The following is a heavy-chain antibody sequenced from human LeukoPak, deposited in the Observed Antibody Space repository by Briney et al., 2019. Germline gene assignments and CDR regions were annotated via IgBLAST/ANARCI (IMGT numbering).Heavy chain of an antibody. J-gene: IGHJ4*02. V-gene: IGHV4-39*01. Sequence: SETLSLTCALSGASISSDNWWSWVRQSPGKGLEWIGSIYYSGSTYYNPSLKSRVTISVDTSKNQFSLKLSSVTAADTAVYYCASSHGGNYYDSSGWNYWGQGTLVTVSS. CDR1: GASISSDNW. CDR2: IYYSGST. D-gene: IGHD3-22*01. CDR3: ASSHGGNYYDSSGWNY.